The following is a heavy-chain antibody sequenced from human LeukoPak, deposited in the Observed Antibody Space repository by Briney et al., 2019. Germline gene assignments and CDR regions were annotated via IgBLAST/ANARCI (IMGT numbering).Heavy chain of an antibody. Sequence: PGGSLRLSCAASGFTFSSYSMNWVRQAPGKGREWVSSISRSSSYIYYADSVKGRFTISRDNAKNSLYLQMNSLRAEDTAVYYCARDSAYRYYYMDVWGKGTTVTVSS. D-gene: IGHD3-10*01. CDR2: ISRSSSYI. CDR1: GFTFSSYS. V-gene: IGHV3-21*01. CDR3: ARDSAYRYYYMDV. J-gene: IGHJ6*03.